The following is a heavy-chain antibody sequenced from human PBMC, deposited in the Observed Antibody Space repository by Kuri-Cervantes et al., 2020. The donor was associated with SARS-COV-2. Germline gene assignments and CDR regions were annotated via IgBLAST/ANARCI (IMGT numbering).Heavy chain of an antibody. CDR1: GGSISSYY. D-gene: IGHD3-3*01. J-gene: IGHJ4*02. CDR3: ARQDFKREIDY. Sequence: GSLRLSCTVSGGSISSYYWSWIRQPAGKGLVWIGRIYTSGSTNYNPSLKSRVTMSVDTSKNQFSLKLSSVTAADTAVYYCARQDFKREIDYWGQGTLVTVSS. V-gene: IGHV4-4*07. CDR2: IYTSGST.